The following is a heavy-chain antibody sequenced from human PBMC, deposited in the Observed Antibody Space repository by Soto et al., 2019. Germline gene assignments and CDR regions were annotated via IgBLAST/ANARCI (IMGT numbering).Heavy chain of an antibody. D-gene: IGHD1-26*01. CDR3: AREDIVGATTTYYYGMDV. Sequence: ESGGGLVKPGGSLRLSCAASGFTFSSYSMNWVRQAPGKGLEWVSSISSSSSYIYYADSVKGRFTISRDNAKNSLYLQMNSLRAEDTAVYYCAREDIVGATTTYYYGMDVWGQGTTVTVSS. CDR2: ISSSSSYI. J-gene: IGHJ6*02. V-gene: IGHV3-21*01. CDR1: GFTFSSYS.